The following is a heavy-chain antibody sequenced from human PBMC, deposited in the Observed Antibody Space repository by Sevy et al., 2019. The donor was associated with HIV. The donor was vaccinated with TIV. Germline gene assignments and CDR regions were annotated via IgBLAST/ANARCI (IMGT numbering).Heavy chain of an antibody. D-gene: IGHD6-13*01. J-gene: IGHJ3*01. CDR1: GFTFFSQV. Sequence: GGSLRLSCAASGFTFFSQVMSWVRQAPGKGLEWVSGLSGSGGTTYYADSVKGRFSISRDNSKNKLHLQMSSLRIEDTAVYYCATGTTDSSISWVFDVWGQGTMVTVSS. CDR2: LSGSGGTT. V-gene: IGHV3-23*01. CDR3: ATGTTDSSISWVFDV.